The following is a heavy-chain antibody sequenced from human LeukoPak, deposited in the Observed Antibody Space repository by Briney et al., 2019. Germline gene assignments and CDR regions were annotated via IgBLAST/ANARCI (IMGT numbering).Heavy chain of an antibody. J-gene: IGHJ4*02. CDR3: ARGLWITMIVVVITHCY. V-gene: IGHV1-8*01. Sequence: ASVKVSCKASGYTFTSYDINWVRQATGQGLEWMGWMNPNSGNTGYAQKFQGRVTMTRNTSISTAYMELSSLRSEDTAVYYCARGLWITMIVVVITHCYWGQGTLVTVSS. D-gene: IGHD3-22*01. CDR2: MNPNSGNT. CDR1: GYTFTSYD.